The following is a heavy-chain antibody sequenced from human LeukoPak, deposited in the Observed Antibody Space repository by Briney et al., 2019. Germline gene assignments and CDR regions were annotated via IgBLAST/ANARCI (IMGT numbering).Heavy chain of an antibody. CDR1: GFTFSSYG. CDR2: ISCDGSNK. D-gene: IGHD5-12*01. CDR3: AREDSGYDFVY. V-gene: IGHV3-30*03. J-gene: IGHJ4*02. Sequence: GGSLRLSCAASGFTFSSYGMHWVRQAPGKGLELVAIISCDGSNKYYADSVKGRFTISRDNSKSTLYLQMNSLSAEDTGVYYCAREDSGYDFVYWGQGTLVTVSS.